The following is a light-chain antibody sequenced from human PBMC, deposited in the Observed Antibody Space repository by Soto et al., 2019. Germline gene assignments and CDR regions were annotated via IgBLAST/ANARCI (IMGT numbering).Light chain of an antibody. J-gene: IGKJ3*01. CDR2: WAS. CDR1: QSVFDSFNRKTH. CDR3: QQYRAIPFT. V-gene: IGKV4-1*01. Sequence: IVVTQSPDSLAVSLGERATINCKSSQSVFDSFNRKTHLAWYQQRPGQPPKLLIYWASTRESGVPDRFSGSGSTTDFTLTINSLQPEDVAVYYCQQYRAIPFTFGPGAKVDIK.